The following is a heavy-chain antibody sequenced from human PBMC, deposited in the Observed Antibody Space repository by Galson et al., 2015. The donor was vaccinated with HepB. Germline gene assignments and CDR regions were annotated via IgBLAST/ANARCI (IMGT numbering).Heavy chain of an antibody. CDR3: ARDAPYYYDSSGYYLN. D-gene: IGHD3-22*01. J-gene: IGHJ4*02. V-gene: IGHV3-21*01. CDR1: GFTFSSYS. Sequence: SLRLSCAASGFTFSSYSMNWVRQAPGKGLEWVSSISSSSSYIYYADSVKGRFTISRDNAKNSLYLQMNSLRAEDTAVYYCARDAPYYYDSSGYYLNWGQGTLVTVSS. CDR2: ISSSSSYI.